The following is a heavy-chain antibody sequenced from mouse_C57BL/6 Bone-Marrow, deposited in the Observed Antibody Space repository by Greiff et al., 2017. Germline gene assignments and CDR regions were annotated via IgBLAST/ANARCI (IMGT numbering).Heavy chain of an antibody. Sequence: DVQLVESGGDLVKPGGSLKLSCAASGFTFSSYGLSWVRQTPDKRLEWVATISSGGSYTYYPDSVKGRFTISRDNAKNTLYLQMSSLKSEDTAMYYCARRYYGSGGYFDYWGQGTTLTVSS. D-gene: IGHD1-1*01. CDR1: GFTFSSYG. V-gene: IGHV5-6*02. CDR3: ARRYYGSGGYFDY. CDR2: ISSGGSYT. J-gene: IGHJ2*01.